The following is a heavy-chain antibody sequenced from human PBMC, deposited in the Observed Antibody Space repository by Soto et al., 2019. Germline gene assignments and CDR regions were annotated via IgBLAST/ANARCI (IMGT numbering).Heavy chain of an antibody. Sequence: EVQLLESGGGLVQPGGSLRLSCAASGFTFSNSAMSWVRQAPGKGLDWVSGISDSGGSTYYADSVKGRFTISRDNSKNTLYLQMSSLRAEDTAVYYCARGGRARYGFDFWGQGTLVTVSS. J-gene: IGHJ4*02. V-gene: IGHV3-23*01. D-gene: IGHD1-1*01. CDR2: ISDSGGST. CDR3: ARGGRARYGFDF. CDR1: GFTFSNSA.